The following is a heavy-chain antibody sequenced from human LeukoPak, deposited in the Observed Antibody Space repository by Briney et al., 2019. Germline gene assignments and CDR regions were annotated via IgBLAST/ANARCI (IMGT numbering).Heavy chain of an antibody. CDR1: SGSLSTYY. J-gene: IGHJ4*02. CDR2: IYYSGST. CDR3: ARDRGYSYGYILDY. D-gene: IGHD5-18*01. V-gene: IGHV4-59*01. Sequence: SETLPLTCTVSSGSLSTYYWNWIRQPPGKGLEWIGYIYYSGSTNYNPSLKSRVTISVDTSKNQFSLKLSSVTAADTAVYYCARDRGYSYGYILDYWGQGTLVTVSS.